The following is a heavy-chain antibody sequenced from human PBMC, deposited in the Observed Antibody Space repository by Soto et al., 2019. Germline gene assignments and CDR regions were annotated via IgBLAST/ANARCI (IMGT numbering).Heavy chain of an antibody. CDR1: GGSVSRGTYY. Sequence: QLQLMESGPRLVKSSETLSLTCTVSGGSVSRGTYYGAWIRQPPVKGLEWLGSVYSSGTTYYNPSLQSRVTMSIDTSKNQFSLKLNSVTAADAAVYYCARHRSITTNGGEFDYWGQGTLVTVSS. D-gene: IGHD3-10*01. CDR3: ARHRSITTNGGEFDY. J-gene: IGHJ4*02. V-gene: IGHV4-39*01. CDR2: VYSSGTT.